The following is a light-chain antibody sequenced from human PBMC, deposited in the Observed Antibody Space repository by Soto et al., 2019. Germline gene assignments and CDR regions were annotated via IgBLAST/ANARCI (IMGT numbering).Light chain of an antibody. J-gene: IGLJ1*01. CDR3: ISYTSDDVRYV. Sequence: QSVLTQPAPVSGSPGQSITISCTGTSSDVGTYNLVSWYQQHPGKAPKLMIYEGSKRPSGVSNRFSGSKSGNTASLTISGLQSENEADYYCISYTSDDVRYVFGTGTKVTVL. CDR1: SSDVGTYNL. CDR2: EGS. V-gene: IGLV2-14*02.